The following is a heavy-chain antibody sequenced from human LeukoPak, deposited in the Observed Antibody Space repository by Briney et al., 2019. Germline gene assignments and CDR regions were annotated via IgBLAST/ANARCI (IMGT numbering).Heavy chain of an antibody. CDR3: ARSYELGPRGFDY. CDR1: GFTFDDYA. V-gene: IGHV3-9*03. CDR2: ISWNSGSI. J-gene: IGHJ4*02. Sequence: GGSLRLSCAASGFTFDDYAMHWVRQAPGKGLEWVSGISWNSGSIGYADSVKGRFTISRDNAKNSLYLQMNSLRAEDMALYYCARSYELGPRGFDYWGQGTLVTVSS. D-gene: IGHD7-27*01.